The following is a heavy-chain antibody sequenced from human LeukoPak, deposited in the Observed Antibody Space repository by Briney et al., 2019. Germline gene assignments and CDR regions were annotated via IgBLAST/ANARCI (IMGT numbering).Heavy chain of an antibody. CDR3: ARVLGIAAAGTEEDY. V-gene: IGHV3-21*01. Sequence: GGSLRLSCAASGFTFSTYSMNWVRQAPGKGLEWVSSISSSSSYIYYADSVKGRFTISRDNAKNSLYLQMNSLRAEDTAVYYCARVLGIAAAGTEEDYWGQGTLVTVSS. J-gene: IGHJ4*02. D-gene: IGHD6-13*01. CDR1: GFTFSTYS. CDR2: ISSSSSYI.